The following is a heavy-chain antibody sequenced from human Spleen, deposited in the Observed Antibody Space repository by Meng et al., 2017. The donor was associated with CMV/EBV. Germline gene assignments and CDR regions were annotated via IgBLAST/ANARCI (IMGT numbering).Heavy chain of an antibody. V-gene: IGHV1-2*02. D-gene: IGHD5-12*01. CDR1: GYTFTGYY. CDR3: ARTYDLKGWYFDL. J-gene: IGHJ2*01. CDR2: INPDSGGT. Sequence: ASVKVSCKASGYTFTGYYIHWVRQTPGLGLEWMGWINPDSGGTNYAQNFQGRVTMTRDTSISTVYLELRSDDTAVYFCARTYDLKGWYFDLWGRGTLVTVS.